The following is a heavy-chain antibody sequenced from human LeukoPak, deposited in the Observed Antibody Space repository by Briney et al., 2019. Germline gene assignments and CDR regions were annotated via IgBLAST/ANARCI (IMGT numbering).Heavy chain of an antibody. Sequence: PSETLSLTCAVYGGSFSGYYWSWIRQPPGKGLEWIGEINHSGSTNYNPSLKSRVTISVDTSKNQFSLKLSSVTAADTAVYYCARGLVSRFRLWPEYWYFDLWGRGTLVTVSS. CDR3: ARGLVSRFRLWPEYWYFDL. CDR1: GGSFSGYY. V-gene: IGHV4-34*01. J-gene: IGHJ2*01. D-gene: IGHD2/OR15-2a*01. CDR2: INHSGST.